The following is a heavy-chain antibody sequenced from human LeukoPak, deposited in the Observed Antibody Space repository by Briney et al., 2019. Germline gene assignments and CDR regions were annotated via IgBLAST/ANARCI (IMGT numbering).Heavy chain of an antibody. Sequence: GGSLRLSCEGSGFTFSNYWMGWVRQAPGKGLQWVANIKTDGSEKYYVDSVKGRFTISRDNSKNTLHLQMNTLRAEDTAVYYCASRIATAGSVDYWGQGTLVTVSS. CDR2: IKTDGSEK. V-gene: IGHV3-7*03. CDR1: GFTFSNYW. CDR3: ASRIATAGSVDY. D-gene: IGHD6-13*01. J-gene: IGHJ4*02.